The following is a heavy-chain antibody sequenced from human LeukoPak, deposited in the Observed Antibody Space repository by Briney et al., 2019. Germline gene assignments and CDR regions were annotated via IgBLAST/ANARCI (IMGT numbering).Heavy chain of an antibody. CDR1: GGSISSYY. CDR2: IYYSGST. Sequence: SETLSLTCTVSGGSISSYYWSWIRQPPGKGLEWIGYIYYSGSTNYNPSLKSRVTISVDTSKDQFSLKLSSVTAADTAVYYCAGIENHWFDPWGQGTLVTVSS. V-gene: IGHV4-59*01. J-gene: IGHJ5*02. CDR3: AGIENHWFDP.